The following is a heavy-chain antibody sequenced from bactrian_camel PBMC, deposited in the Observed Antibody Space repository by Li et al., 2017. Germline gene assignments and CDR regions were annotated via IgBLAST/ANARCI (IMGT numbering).Heavy chain of an antibody. CDR2: IRRSGGET. CDR3: ATRGPYCYTKLSVADFTY. J-gene: IGHJ6*01. CDR1: GHSRGSNC. Sequence: HVQLVESGRDLVRPGGSLRLSCVVSGHSRGSNCVGWYRLPPGRAPAEREGIAAIRRSGGETWYAGSVKGRFTISQDNAKNTVYLQMNSLKPEDTAMYYCATRGPYCYTKLSVADFTYWGQGTQVTVS. V-gene: IGHV3-3*01. D-gene: IGHD2*01.